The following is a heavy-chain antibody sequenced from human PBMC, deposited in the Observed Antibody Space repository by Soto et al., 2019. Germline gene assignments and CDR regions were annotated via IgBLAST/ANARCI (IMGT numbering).Heavy chain of an antibody. CDR1: GYTFTSYS. Sequence: QVQLVQSGTEVKEPGASVKVSCKASGYTFTSYSIHWVRQAPGQGLEWMGIISPSDDRTNYAQKLQGRVSMTRDTPTSTVYMELSSLSFYDTAVYHFAIGFCASRCYYFENWGQGTLIVVSS. D-gene: IGHD2-2*01. V-gene: IGHV1-46*01. J-gene: IGHJ4*02. CDR3: AIGFCASRCYYFEN. CDR2: ISPSDDRT.